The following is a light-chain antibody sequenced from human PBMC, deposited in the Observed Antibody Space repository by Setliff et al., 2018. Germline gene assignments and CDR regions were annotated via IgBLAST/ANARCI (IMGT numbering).Light chain of an antibody. J-gene: IGLJ1*01. CDR3: CSYTGTSTPYV. V-gene: IGLV2-14*01. CDR1: GSDVGAYKF. Sequence: QSVLTQPASVTGSPGQSIAVSCTGSGSDVGAYKFVSWYQQRPGKAPRLMIYDVSNRPSGVSDRFSGSKSGNTASLTISGLQAEDEADYYCCSYTGTSTPYVVGTGTKGTVL. CDR2: DVS.